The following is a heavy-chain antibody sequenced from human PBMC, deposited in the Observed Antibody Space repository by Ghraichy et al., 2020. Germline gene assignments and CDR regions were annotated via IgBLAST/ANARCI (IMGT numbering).Heavy chain of an antibody. D-gene: IGHD3-10*02. CDR3: ARVANVLDSYGMDV. Sequence: GGSLRLSCVVSGFTGFTFRDYYMTWIRQAPGKGLEWVSHISSSGTAKYYADSVRGRFTISRDNAENSLYLQMNSLRVEDTAMYYCARVANVLDSYGMDVWGQGTTVTVSS. CDR1: GFTGFTFRDYY. V-gene: IGHV3-11*01. CDR2: ISSSGTAK. J-gene: IGHJ6*02.